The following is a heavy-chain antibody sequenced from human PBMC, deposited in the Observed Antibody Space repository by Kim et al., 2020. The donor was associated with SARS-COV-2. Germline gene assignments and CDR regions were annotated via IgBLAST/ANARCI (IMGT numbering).Heavy chain of an antibody. Sequence: ASVKVSCKVSGYTLTELSMHWVRQAPGKGLEWMGGFDPEDGETIYAQKFQGRVTMTEDTSTDTAYMELSSLRSEDTAVYYCATVVLPLSSIAVAGTGTYYYYGMDVWGQGTTVTVSS. CDR3: ATVVLPLSSIAVAGTGTYYYYGMDV. V-gene: IGHV1-24*01. J-gene: IGHJ6*02. CDR2: FDPEDGET. D-gene: IGHD6-19*01. CDR1: GYTLTELS.